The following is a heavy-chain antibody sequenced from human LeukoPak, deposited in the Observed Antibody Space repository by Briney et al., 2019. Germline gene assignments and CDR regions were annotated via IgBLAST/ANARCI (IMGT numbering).Heavy chain of an antibody. J-gene: IGHJ4*02. CDR1: GYTLTELS. D-gene: IGHD3-10*01. Sequence: ASVKVSCKVSGYTLTELSMHWMRQAPGKGLEWMGGFDPEDGETIYAQKFQGRVTMTEDTSTDTAYMELSSLRSEDTAVYYCATVAITMVRGASPLDYWGQGTLVTVSS. V-gene: IGHV1-24*01. CDR2: FDPEDGET. CDR3: ATVAITMVRGASPLDY.